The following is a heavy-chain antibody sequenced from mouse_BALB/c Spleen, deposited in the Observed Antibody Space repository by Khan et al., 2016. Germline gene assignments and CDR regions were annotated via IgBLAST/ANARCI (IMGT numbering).Heavy chain of an antibody. CDR2: INPDSSTI. CDR1: GFDFSRYW. D-gene: IGHD2-1*01. J-gene: IGHJ1*01. CDR3: ERNYYGNYDWCVDV. V-gene: IGHV4-1*02. Sequence: EVKLLESGGGLVQPGGSLKLSCAASGFDFSRYWMSWVRQAPGKGLEWIGEINPDSSTINYTPSLKDKFIISRDNAKNTLYLQMSKVRSEDTALYYCERNYYGNYDWCVDVWGAGTTVTVAS.